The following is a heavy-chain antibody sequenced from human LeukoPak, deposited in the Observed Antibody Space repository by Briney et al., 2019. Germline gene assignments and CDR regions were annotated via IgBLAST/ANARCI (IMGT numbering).Heavy chain of an antibody. V-gene: IGHV3-48*04. CDR2: ISSSSSTI. Sequence: GGSLRLSCAASGFTFSSYSINWVRQAPGKGLEWVSYISSSSSTIYYADSVKGRFTISRDNAKNSLYLQMNSLRAEDTAVYYCATARALSSSSGNFDYWGQGTLVTVSS. D-gene: IGHD6-13*01. CDR3: ATARALSSSSGNFDY. J-gene: IGHJ4*02. CDR1: GFTFSSYS.